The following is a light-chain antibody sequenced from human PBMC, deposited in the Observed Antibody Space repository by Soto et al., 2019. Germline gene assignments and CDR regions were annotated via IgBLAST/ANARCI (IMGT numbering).Light chain of an antibody. J-gene: IGLJ3*02. CDR2: DVS. CDR3: SSYTSSSTWL. V-gene: IGLV2-14*01. CDR1: SSDVGGYNY. Sequence: QSVLTQPASVSGSPGQSIAISCTGTSSDVGGYNYVSWYQQHPGKTPNLMIYDVSNRPSGVSNRFSGSKSGNTASLTISGLQAEDEDDYYCSSYTSSSTWLFGGGTKLTVL.